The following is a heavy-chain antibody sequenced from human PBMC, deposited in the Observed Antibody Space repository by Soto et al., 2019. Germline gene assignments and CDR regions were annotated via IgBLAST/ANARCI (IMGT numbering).Heavy chain of an antibody. J-gene: IGHJ4*02. Sequence: ASVKVSFKASGGTFSSYAISWVRQAPGQGVEWMGGIIPIFGTANYAQKFQGRVTITADESTSTAYMELSSLRSEDTAVYYCARGLYSGNYYPFESWGEGTLATGSS. D-gene: IGHD1-26*01. V-gene: IGHV1-69*13. CDR3: ARGLYSGNYYPFES. CDR2: IIPIFGTA. CDR1: GGTFSSYA.